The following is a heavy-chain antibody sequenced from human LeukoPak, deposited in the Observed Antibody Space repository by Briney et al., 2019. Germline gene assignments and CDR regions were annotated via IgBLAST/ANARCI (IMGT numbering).Heavy chain of an antibody. D-gene: IGHD5-12*01. J-gene: IGHJ4*02. Sequence: GGSLRLSCVFSGFTFSNYWMSWVRQAPGKGLEWVANIKQDESEKHYVDSVKGRFTISRDNSKNTLYLQMNSLRAEDTAVYYCAGDGYPIRDWGQGTLVTVSS. V-gene: IGHV3-7*04. CDR3: AGDGYPIRD. CDR1: GFTFSNYW. CDR2: IKQDESEK.